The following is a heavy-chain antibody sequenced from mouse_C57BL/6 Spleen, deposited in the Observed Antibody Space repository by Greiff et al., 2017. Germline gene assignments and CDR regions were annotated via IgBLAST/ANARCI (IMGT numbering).Heavy chain of an antibody. J-gene: IGHJ4*01. CDR3: AYYSNYDYYAMDY. Sequence: QVQLKESGAELVRPGASVKLSCKASGYTFTSYGISWVKQRTGQGLEWIGEIYPRSGNTYYNEKFEGKATLTADKSSSTAYMELRSLTSEDSAVYFCAYYSNYDYYAMDYWGQGTSVTVSS. CDR1: GYTFTSYG. CDR2: IYPRSGNT. D-gene: IGHD2-5*01. V-gene: IGHV1-81*01.